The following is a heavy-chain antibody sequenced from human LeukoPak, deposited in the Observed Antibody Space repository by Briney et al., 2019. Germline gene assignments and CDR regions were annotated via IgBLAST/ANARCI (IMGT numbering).Heavy chain of an antibody. CDR1: GLTVSSYY. D-gene: IGHD3/OR15-3a*01. J-gene: IGHJ4*02. CDR2: VYSGGTS. V-gene: IGHV3-53*01. CDR3: ARGRDWVEY. Sequence: GGSLRLLCAASGLTVSSYYMTWVRQAPGRGLEWVSFVYSGGTSYYADSVKGRFTICRDKTKNTVYLQMNSLRAEDTAVYYCARGRDWVEYWGQGTLVTVSS.